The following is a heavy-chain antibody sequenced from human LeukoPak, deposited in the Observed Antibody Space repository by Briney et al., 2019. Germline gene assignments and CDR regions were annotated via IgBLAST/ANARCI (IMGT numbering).Heavy chain of an antibody. D-gene: IGHD5-18*01. CDR2: INPNSGGT. Sequence: ASVKVSCKASGGTFSSYAISWVRQAPGRGLEWMGWINPNSGGTNNEQKFQGRVTMTRDTSISTAYMELSRLRFDDTAVYYCARGDVDTAMVTPDYWGQGTLVTVSS. V-gene: IGHV1-2*02. J-gene: IGHJ4*02. CDR3: ARGDVDTAMVTPDY. CDR1: GGTFSSYA.